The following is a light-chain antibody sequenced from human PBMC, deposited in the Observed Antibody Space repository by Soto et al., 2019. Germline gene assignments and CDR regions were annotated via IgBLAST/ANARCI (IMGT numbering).Light chain of an antibody. V-gene: IGLV2-14*03. J-gene: IGLJ1*01. Sequence: QSVLTQPASVSGSPGQSITISCTGTSSDVDAYKFVSWYQHHPGKAPKLIIYDVSTPPSWISNRFSGSKSGDTASLTISGLQAEDEADYYFGSDTRTGILVFGTGTKVTVL. CDR3: GSDTRTGILV. CDR1: SSDVDAYKF. CDR2: DVS.